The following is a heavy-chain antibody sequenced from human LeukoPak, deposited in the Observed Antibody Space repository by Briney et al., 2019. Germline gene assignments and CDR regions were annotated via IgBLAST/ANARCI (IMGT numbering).Heavy chain of an antibody. D-gene: IGHD4-11*01. CDR3: ARVLYDYSNYPLYYYYYMDV. J-gene: IGHJ6*03. CDR2: IIPIFGTA. V-gene: IGHV1-69*06. Sequence: GASVKVSCKASGYTFTGYYMHWVRRAPGQGLEWMGGIIPIFGTANYAQKFQGRVTITADKSTSTAYMELSSLRSEDTAVYYCARVLYDYSNYPLYYYYYMDVWGKGTTVTVSS. CDR1: GYTFTGYY.